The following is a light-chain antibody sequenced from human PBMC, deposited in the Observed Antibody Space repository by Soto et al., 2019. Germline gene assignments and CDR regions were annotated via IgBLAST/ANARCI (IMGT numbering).Light chain of an antibody. J-gene: IGLJ2*01. CDR2: GHS. CDR1: SSNIGAGYD. V-gene: IGLV1-40*01. Sequence: QSVLTQPPSVSVAPGQRITISCTGSSSNIGAGYDVHWYQQLPGTAPKLLIYGHSNRPSGVPDRFSGSKSGTSASLAITGLQAEDEADYYCQSYDSSLRGSVFGGGTKVTVL. CDR3: QSYDSSLRGSV.